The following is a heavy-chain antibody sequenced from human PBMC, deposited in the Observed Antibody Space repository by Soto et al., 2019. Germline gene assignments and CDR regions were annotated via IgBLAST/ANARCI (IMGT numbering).Heavy chain of an antibody. CDR2: IYYSGST. CDR1: DGSISIGGYY. D-gene: IGHD3-22*01. CDR3: ARGDSSGYYYSADAFHI. Sequence: QVQLQESGPGLVKPSQTLSLTCTVSDGSISIGGYYWSWIRQHPGKGLEWIGYIYYSGSTYYNPSLKSRVTISVDTSKNQFSLKLSSVTAADTAVYYCARGDSSGYYYSADAFHIWGQGTMVTVSS. J-gene: IGHJ3*02. V-gene: IGHV4-31*03.